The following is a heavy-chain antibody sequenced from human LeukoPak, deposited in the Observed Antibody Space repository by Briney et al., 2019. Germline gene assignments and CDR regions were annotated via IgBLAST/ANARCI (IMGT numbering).Heavy chain of an antibody. CDR2: IIPIFGTA. J-gene: IGHJ3*02. CDR1: GGAFSSYS. D-gene: IGHD2-21*02. CDR3: ARGYCGGDCYPRRFVHDAFDM. Sequence: VASVKVSCKASGGAFSSYSISWVRQAPGQGLEWMGGIIPIFGTANYAQKLQGRVTITRGESTSTAHRELSRLRSEDTAVYYCARGYCGGDCYPRRFVHDAFDMWGQGPMVTVSS. V-gene: IGHV1-69*05.